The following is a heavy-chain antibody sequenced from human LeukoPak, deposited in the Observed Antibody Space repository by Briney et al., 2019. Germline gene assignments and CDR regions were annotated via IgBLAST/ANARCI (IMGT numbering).Heavy chain of an antibody. D-gene: IGHD2-8*01. V-gene: IGHV5-51*01. CDR1: GYSFTNYW. Sequence: GESLKISCKGSGYSFTNYWIGWVRQMPGKGLEWMGTIYPGDSDTRYSPSFQGQVTISAGKSNNTAYVQWRSLKASDTAVYYCARRGSVREFDYWGQGTLVTVSS. J-gene: IGHJ4*02. CDR2: IYPGDSDT. CDR3: ARRGSVREFDY.